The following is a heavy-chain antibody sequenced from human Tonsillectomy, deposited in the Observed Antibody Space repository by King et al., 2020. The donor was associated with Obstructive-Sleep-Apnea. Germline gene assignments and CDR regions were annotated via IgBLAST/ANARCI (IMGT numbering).Heavy chain of an antibody. Sequence: QLVESGGGVVQPERSLRLSCSASGFSFSTYGMHLVRWAPGKGLVWVAFFRSDVSVKYYADSVKGRLTIPRDDSRNTLYLQMNSLRAEDTAVYYCAKGAMIVVVMEYFDYWGQGTLVTVSS. CDR3: AKGAMIVVVMEYFDY. CDR1: GFSFSTYG. V-gene: IGHV3-30*02. D-gene: IGHD3-22*01. CDR2: FRSDVSVK. J-gene: IGHJ4*02.